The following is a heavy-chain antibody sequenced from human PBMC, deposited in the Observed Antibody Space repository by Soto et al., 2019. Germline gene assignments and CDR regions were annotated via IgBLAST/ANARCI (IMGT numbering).Heavy chain of an antibody. CDR1: GGSISSGGYS. Sequence: SETLSLTCAVSGGSISSGGYSWSWIRQPPGKGLEWIGYIYHSGSTYYNPSLKSRVTISVDRSKNQFSLKLSSVTAADTAVYYCARGSDYYGSGNAFDIWGQGTMVTVSS. D-gene: IGHD3-10*01. CDR3: ARGSDYYGSGNAFDI. J-gene: IGHJ3*02. V-gene: IGHV4-30-2*01. CDR2: IYHSGST.